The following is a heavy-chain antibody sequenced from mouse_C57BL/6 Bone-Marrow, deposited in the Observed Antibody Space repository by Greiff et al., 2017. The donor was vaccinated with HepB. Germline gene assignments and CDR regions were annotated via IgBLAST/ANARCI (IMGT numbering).Heavy chain of an antibody. CDR1: GYTFTSYW. J-gene: IGHJ3*01. V-gene: IGHV1-64*01. CDR2: IHPNSGST. Sequence: VQLQQPGAELVKPGASVKLSCKASGYTFTSYWMHWVKQRPGQGLEWIGMIHPNSGSTNYNEKFKSKATLTVDKSSSTAYMQLSSLTSEDSAVCYCAGFYYDCGWFAYWGQGTLVTVSA. D-gene: IGHD2-4*01. CDR3: AGFYYDCGWFAY.